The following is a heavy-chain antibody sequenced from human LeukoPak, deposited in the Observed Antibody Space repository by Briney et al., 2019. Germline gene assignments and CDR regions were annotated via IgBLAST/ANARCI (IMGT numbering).Heavy chain of an antibody. J-gene: IGHJ4*02. CDR2: ISYDGSKK. Sequence: GRSLRLSCAASGFTFSSYAMHWVRQAPGKGLEWVAVISYDGSKKYFADSVKGRFTISRDNSKNTLYLQMNSLRAEDTAVYSCARGYCTSSSCYNDYWGQGTLVTVSS. D-gene: IGHD2-2*02. V-gene: IGHV3-30-3*01. CDR3: ARGYCTSSSCYNDY. CDR1: GFTFSSYA.